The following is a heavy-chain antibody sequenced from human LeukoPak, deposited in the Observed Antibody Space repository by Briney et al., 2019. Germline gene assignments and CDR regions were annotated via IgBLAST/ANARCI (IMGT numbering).Heavy chain of an antibody. CDR3: AKGLWFGEYYYFDY. D-gene: IGHD3-10*01. CDR1: GFTFSSYA. Sequence: GGSLRLSCAASGFTFSSYAMSWVRQAPGKGQEWVSAISGSGGSTYYADSVKGRFTISRDNSKNTLYLQMNSLRAEDTAVYYCAKGLWFGEYYYFDYWGQGTLVTVSS. J-gene: IGHJ4*02. V-gene: IGHV3-23*01. CDR2: ISGSGGST.